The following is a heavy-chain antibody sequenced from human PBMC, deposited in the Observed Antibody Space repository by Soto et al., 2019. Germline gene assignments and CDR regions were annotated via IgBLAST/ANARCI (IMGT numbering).Heavy chain of an antibody. CDR1: GFTFSSFA. CDR2: ISGSGGST. Sequence: WGTLRLSCAASGFTFSSFAMSWVRQTQGKGLEWVSAISGSGGSTYYADSVKCRFTISRDNSKNTLYLQMNSLRAEDTAVYYCAKDGVATRHEYYYFYYMDVWVKGTTVTVSS. CDR3: AKDGVATRHEYYYFYYMDV. D-gene: IGHD5-12*01. V-gene: IGHV3-23*01. J-gene: IGHJ6*03.